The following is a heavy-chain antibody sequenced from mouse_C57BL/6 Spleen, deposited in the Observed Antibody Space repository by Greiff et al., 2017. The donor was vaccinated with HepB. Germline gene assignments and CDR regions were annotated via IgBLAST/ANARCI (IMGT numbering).Heavy chain of an antibody. CDR3: ARWGYDYDGWFAY. D-gene: IGHD2-4*01. CDR2: INPSNGGT. Sequence: QVHVKQPGTELVKPGASVKLSCKASGYTFTSYWMHWVKQRPGQGLEWIGNINPSNGGTNYNEKFKSKATLTVDKSSSTAYMQLSSLTSEDSAVYYCARWGYDYDGWFAYWGQGTLVTVSA. CDR1: GYTFTSYW. J-gene: IGHJ3*01. V-gene: IGHV1-53*01.